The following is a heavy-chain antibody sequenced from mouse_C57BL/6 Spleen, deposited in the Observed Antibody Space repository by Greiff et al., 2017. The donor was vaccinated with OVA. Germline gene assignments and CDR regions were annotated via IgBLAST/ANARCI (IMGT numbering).Heavy chain of an antibody. Sequence: EVQRVESGGGLVKPGGSLKLSCAASGFTFSSYAMSWVRQTPEKRLEWVATISDGGSYTYYPDNVKGRFTISRDNAKNNLYLQMSHLKSEDTAMYYCARDSGISDFDVWGTGTTVTVSS. V-gene: IGHV5-4*01. CDR1: GFTFSSYA. J-gene: IGHJ1*03. D-gene: IGHD1-1*01. CDR2: ISDGGSYT. CDR3: ARDSGISDFDV.